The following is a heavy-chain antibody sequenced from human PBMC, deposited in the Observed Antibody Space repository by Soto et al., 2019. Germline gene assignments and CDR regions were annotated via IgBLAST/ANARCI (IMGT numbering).Heavy chain of an antibody. J-gene: IGHJ6*02. V-gene: IGHV6-1*01. D-gene: IGHD3-10*01. CDR2: TYYRSKWYN. CDR3: ARDSGYGMDV. CDR1: GDSVSSNSAA. Sequence: SQTLSLTCAISGDSVSSNSAAWNWIRQSPSRGLEWLGRTYYRSKWYNDYAVSVKSRITINPXTXXXXXXXXXXXXXXXXTAVYYCARDSGYGMDVWGQXTTXTVSS.